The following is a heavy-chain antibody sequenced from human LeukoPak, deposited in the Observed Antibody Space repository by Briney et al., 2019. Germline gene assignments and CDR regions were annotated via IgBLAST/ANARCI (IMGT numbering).Heavy chain of an antibody. CDR1: GGSFSGYY. Sequence: SETLSLTCAVYGGSFSGYYWSWIRQPPGKGLEWIGEINHSGSTNYNPSLKSRVTISVDTSKNQFSLKLSSVTAADTAVYYCARDSHQRDSSGYYYVQEAFDIWGQGTMVTVSS. J-gene: IGHJ3*02. D-gene: IGHD3-22*01. V-gene: IGHV4-34*01. CDR3: ARDSHQRDSSGYYYVQEAFDI. CDR2: INHSGST.